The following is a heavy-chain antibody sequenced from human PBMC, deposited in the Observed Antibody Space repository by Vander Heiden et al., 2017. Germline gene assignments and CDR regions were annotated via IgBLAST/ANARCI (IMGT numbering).Heavy chain of an antibody. J-gene: IGHJ4*02. CDR1: SITSHTHD. CDR2: IGNGGDT. V-gene: IGHV3-13*01. D-gene: IGHD5-18*01. CDR3: ARGDDSYGWDTLSFNY. Sequence: DVQLVESWGGVVPPGWSVLLPRAVSSITSHTHDMHWVGEVTGKSVEWIEEIGNGGDTYYPGAVKSRITIPREKDKKWLYHKKNSLRAGDTAVDDCARGDDSYGWDTLSFNYGGQGDLVTVAS.